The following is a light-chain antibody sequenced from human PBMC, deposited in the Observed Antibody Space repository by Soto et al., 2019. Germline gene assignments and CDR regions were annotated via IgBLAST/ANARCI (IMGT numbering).Light chain of an antibody. CDR2: WAS. V-gene: IGKV4-1*01. J-gene: IGKJ4*01. CDR3: QQFYTTLT. CDR1: QSVLMNSNDKNY. Sequence: DIVMTQSPDSLGVSLGERATINYKSSQSVLMNSNDKNYLAWYQQKAGQPPKLLISWASTREPGVPDRFSGSGSGTDFTLTISSLQAEDVAVYYCQQFYTTLTFGGGTQVEIK.